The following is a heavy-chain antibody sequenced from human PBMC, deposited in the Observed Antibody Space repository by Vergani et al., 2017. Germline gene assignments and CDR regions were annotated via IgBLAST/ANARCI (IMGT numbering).Heavy chain of an antibody. CDR2: IKQDGSEK. V-gene: IGHV3-7*01. CDR3: ARDGDYEGGWFDP. Sequence: EVQLVESGGGLVQPGGSLRLSCAASGFTFSSYWMSWVRQAPGKGLEWVANIKQDGSEKYYVDSVKGRLTISRENAKNSLYLQMNSLRAEDTAVFYCARDGDYEGGWFDPWGQGTLVTVSS. J-gene: IGHJ5*02. D-gene: IGHD4-17*01. CDR1: GFTFSSYW.